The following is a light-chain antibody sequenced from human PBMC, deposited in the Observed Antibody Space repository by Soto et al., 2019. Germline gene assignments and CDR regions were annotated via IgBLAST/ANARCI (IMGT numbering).Light chain of an antibody. J-gene: IGKJ1*01. Sequence: EIVMTQSPATLSVSPGERATLSCRASQSVSSNLAWYQQKPGQAPRLLIYGASTRATGIPARFSGSVPGREFTLDLSSQQSEEFGGYYCQLYDNCVTWKFGQGDKV. CDR2: GAS. CDR1: QSVSSN. CDR3: QLYDNCVTWK. V-gene: IGKV3-15*01.